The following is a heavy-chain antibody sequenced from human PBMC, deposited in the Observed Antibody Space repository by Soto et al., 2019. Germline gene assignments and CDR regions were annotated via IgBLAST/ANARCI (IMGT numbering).Heavy chain of an antibody. CDR1: GFSFDRYA. J-gene: IGHJ5*01. Sequence: SLDLSCAASGFSFDRYAMHWVRQVPGRGLEWVAGLNWRGDNIAYADSVKGRFTISRDNAKHSLFLQMDSLRPEDTAQYYCAKDRYDLSWYEVALGSWGHGIPVTVSS. D-gene: IGHD5-12*01. CDR2: LNWRGDNI. CDR3: AKDRYDLSWYEVALGS. V-gene: IGHV3-9*01.